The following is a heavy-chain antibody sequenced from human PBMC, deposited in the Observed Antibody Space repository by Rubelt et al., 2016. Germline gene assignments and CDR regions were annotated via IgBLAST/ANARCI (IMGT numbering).Heavy chain of an antibody. CDR3: AREGGMDV. Sequence: QVQLVQSGAEVKKPGSSVKVSCKASGGIFNSFAISWVRQAPGQGLEWMGWIDTNTGIPTYAQGFIGRFVFSLDTSVSTAHLQISTLKAEDTAVYYCAREGGMDVWGQGTTVTV. J-gene: IGHJ6*02. CDR1: GGIFNSFA. V-gene: IGHV7-4-1*02. CDR2: IDTNTGIP.